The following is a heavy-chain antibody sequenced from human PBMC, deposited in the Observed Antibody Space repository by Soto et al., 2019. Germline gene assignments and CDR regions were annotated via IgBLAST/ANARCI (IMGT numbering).Heavy chain of an antibody. D-gene: IGHD5-18*01. CDR2: VNTANGRT. CDR3: ARVVLSTPMVRVCHF. V-gene: IGHV1-3*04. CDR1: GYSFSSYT. J-gene: IGHJ4*02. Sequence: VKVSCKASGYSFSSYTIHWVRQTPGQRLEWMGWVNTANGRTTYSEKFQGRLNITRDTSASTTYMELSSLSFEDTAVYYCARVVLSTPMVRVCHFRGPAPSVTVS.